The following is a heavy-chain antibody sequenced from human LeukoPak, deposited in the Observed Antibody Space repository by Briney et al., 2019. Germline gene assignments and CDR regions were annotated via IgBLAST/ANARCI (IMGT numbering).Heavy chain of an antibody. CDR3: ARGYGDYVLRYFDY. V-gene: IGHV4-30-4*01. J-gene: IGHJ4*02. D-gene: IGHD4-17*01. CDR2: IYYSGST. Sequence: SQTLSLTCTVSGGSISSGDYYWSWIRQPPGKGLEWIGYIYYSGSTYYNPSLKSRATISVDTSKNQFSLKLSSVTAADTAVYYCARGYGDYVLRYFDYWGQGTLVTVSS. CDR1: GGSISSGDYY.